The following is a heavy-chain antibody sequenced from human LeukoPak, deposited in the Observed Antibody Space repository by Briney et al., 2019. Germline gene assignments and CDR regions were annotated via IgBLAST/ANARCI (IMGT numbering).Heavy chain of an antibody. Sequence: ASVRVSCKASAHTLTTYGISWVRQAPGHGLEWLGWINSKETQTNRAQKLQGRVTMTTDTSTSTAFLDLRSLRSDDTAVYFCARGWELHDWGQGTLVTVSS. V-gene: IGHV1-18*01. D-gene: IGHD1-26*01. CDR1: AHTLTTYG. CDR3: ARGWELHD. J-gene: IGHJ4*02. CDR2: INSKETQT.